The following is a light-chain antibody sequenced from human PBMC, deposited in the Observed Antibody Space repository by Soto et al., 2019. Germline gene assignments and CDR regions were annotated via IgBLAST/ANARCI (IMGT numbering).Light chain of an antibody. Sequence: DIVMTQSPDSLALSLGERATINCKSSQSVLSSSNSKNYLAWYQQKPGQPPKLLIYWASTRESDVPDRFSGSESWADFTLTISSLQAEDGAIYYCQQYYNAPFTFGPGNKVDIK. V-gene: IGKV4-1*01. CDR2: WAS. CDR1: QSVLSSSNSKNY. J-gene: IGKJ3*01. CDR3: QQYYNAPFT.